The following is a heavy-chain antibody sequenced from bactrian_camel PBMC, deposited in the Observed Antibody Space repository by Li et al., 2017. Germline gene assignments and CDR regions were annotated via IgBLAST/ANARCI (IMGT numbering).Heavy chain of an antibody. CDR2: IGSDGRT. J-gene: IGHJ4*01. CDR1: EDLYRGYC. CDR3: AAETLSQDCYYSDSIAAYEYNY. Sequence: DVQLVESGGGLVQAGGSLTLSCVAHEDLYRGYCMGWFRQVKGKEYEGIVVIGSDGRTSYAESVKGRFTIPKDNVKNTLYLDMNNVKPEDTAEYYCAAETLSQDCYYSDSIAAYEYNYWGQGTQVTVS. D-gene: IGHD4*01. V-gene: IGHV3S67*01.